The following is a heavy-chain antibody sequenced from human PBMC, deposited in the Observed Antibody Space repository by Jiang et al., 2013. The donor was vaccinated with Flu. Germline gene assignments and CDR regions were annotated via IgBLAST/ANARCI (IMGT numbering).Heavy chain of an antibody. CDR2: ISAYNGNT. J-gene: IGHJ6*02. CDR3: ARDLRVPHDTSWYWGYYYGMDV. V-gene: IGHV1-18*01. CDR1: GYTFTSYG. D-gene: IGHD6-13*01. Sequence: GAEVKKPGASVKVSCKASGYTFTSYGISWVRQAPGQGLEWMGWISAYNGNTNYAQKLQGRVTMTTDTSTSTAYMELRSLRSDDTAVYYCARDLRVPHDTSWYWGYYYGMDVWGQGTTGHRLL.